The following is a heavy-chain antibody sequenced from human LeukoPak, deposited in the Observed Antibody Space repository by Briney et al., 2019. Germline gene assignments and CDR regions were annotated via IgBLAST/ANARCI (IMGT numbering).Heavy chain of an antibody. Sequence: SETLPLTCTVSDGSINTYYWNWIRQPPGKGLEWIGYISYSGSTNYNPSLRSRVTISLDTSKNQFSLKLSSVTAADTAVYYCARCAGRHYYGSGSYYWFDHWGQGTLVTVSS. CDR1: DGSINTYY. D-gene: IGHD3-10*01. J-gene: IGHJ5*02. V-gene: IGHV4-59*12. CDR2: ISYSGST. CDR3: ARCAGRHYYGSGSYYWFDH.